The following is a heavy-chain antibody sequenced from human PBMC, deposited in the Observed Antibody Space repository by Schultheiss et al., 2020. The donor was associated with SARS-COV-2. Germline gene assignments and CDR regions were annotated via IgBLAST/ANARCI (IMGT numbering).Heavy chain of an antibody. CDR3: AREGDGFLRYNWFDP. Sequence: GGSLRLSCAASGFTFSSYAMHWVRQAPGKGLVWVSRINSDGSSTSYADSVKGRFTISRDNAKNTLYLQMNSLRAEDTAVYYCAREGDGFLRYNWFDPWGQGTLVTVSS. J-gene: IGHJ5*02. V-gene: IGHV3-74*01. D-gene: IGHD3-3*01. CDR1: GFTFSSYA. CDR2: INSDGSST.